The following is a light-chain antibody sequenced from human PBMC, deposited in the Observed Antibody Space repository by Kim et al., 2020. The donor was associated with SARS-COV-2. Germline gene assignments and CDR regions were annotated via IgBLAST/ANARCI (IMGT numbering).Light chain of an antibody. CDR2: GAS. J-gene: IGKJ2*01. CDR1: QSVNTN. Sequence: SVSPGERATLSCRASQSVNTNLAWYQQKAGQTPRLLVYGASTRATGIPARFSGSGYGTEFTLTISSLQSEDFAVYYCHHYNNWPRTYGQGTKLEI. CDR3: HHYNNWPRT. V-gene: IGKV3-15*01.